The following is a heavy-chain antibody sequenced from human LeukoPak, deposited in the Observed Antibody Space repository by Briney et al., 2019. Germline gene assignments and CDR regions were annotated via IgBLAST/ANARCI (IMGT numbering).Heavy chain of an antibody. CDR2: VNPNSGGT. J-gene: IGHJ4*02. CDR3: ARGEQWLVRYYFDF. CDR1: GYTFTDYY. Sequence: GASVKVSCKASGYTFTDYYMHWVRQAPGQGLEWMGWVNPNSGGTNFAQEFRGRVTMTRDTSISTTYMELSRLRSDDTAVYFCARGEQWLVRYYFDFWGQGTLVTVSS. V-gene: IGHV1-2*02. D-gene: IGHD6-19*01.